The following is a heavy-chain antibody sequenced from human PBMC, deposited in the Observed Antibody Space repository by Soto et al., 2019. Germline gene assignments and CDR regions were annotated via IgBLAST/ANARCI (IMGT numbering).Heavy chain of an antibody. CDR2: INAGNGDT. J-gene: IGHJ4*02. CDR3: ARGVAGSGFDL. Sequence: ASVKVSCKASGYTFTSYPMHWVRQAPGQGLEWMGWINAGNGDTKYSQKFQGRVTITRDTSAITAYMELSNLRSEDTAVYYCARGVAGSGFDLWGQGTLVTVSS. V-gene: IGHV1-3*01. D-gene: IGHD6-19*01. CDR1: GYTFTSYP.